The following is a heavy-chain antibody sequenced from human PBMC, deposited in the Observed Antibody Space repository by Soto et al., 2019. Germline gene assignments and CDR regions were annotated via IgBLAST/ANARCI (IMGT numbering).Heavy chain of an antibody. CDR1: GFTFSSYS. CDR2: ISSSSSTI. CDR3: ARGLYYYDSSGYWGY. Sequence: EVQLVESGGGLVQPGGSLRLSCAASGFTFSSYSMNWVRQAPGKGLEWVSYISSSSSTIYYADSVKGRFTISRDNAKNSLYLQMNSLRDEDTAVYYCARGLYYYDSSGYWGYWGQGTLVTGSS. V-gene: IGHV3-48*02. J-gene: IGHJ4*02. D-gene: IGHD3-22*01.